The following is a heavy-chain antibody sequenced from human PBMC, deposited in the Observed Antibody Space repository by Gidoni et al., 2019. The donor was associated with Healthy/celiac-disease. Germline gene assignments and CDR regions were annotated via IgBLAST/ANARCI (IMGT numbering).Heavy chain of an antibody. Sequence: SSYGMHWVRQAPGKGLEWVAVISYDGSNKYYADSVKGRFTISRDNSKNTLYLQMNSLRAEDTAVYYCAKLPTVYGDYEVYWGQGTLVTVSS. V-gene: IGHV3-30*18. J-gene: IGHJ4*02. CDR3: AKLPTVYGDYEVY. CDR2: ISYDGSNK. CDR1: SSYG. D-gene: IGHD4-17*01.